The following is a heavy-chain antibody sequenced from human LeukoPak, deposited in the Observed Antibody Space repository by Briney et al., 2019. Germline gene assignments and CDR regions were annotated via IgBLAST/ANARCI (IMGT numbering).Heavy chain of an antibody. Sequence: PGGSLRLSCAASGFTFSSYAMHWVRQAPGKGLEWVAVLSYDGSNKYYADSVKGRFTISRDNSKNTLYLQMNSLRAEDTAVYYCARGDSFDLEVFDYWGQGTLVTVSS. J-gene: IGHJ4*02. CDR2: LSYDGSNK. CDR1: GFTFSSYA. CDR3: ARGDSFDLEVFDY. V-gene: IGHV3-30-3*01. D-gene: IGHD1-1*01.